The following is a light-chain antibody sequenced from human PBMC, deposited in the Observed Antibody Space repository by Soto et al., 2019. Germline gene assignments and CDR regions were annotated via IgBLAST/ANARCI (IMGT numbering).Light chain of an antibody. V-gene: IGLV1-51*01. J-gene: IGLJ2*01. Sequence: QSVLTQPPSVSAAPGHKVTISCSGRTSNIGSNYVSWYQHLPGTAPKFLIYDCNNRPSGIPDRFSGSKSCPSATLSITGLQTGDEGDYYCGTWDNSLRTVVFGGGTKVTVL. CDR2: DCN. CDR3: GTWDNSLRTVV. CDR1: TSNIGSNY.